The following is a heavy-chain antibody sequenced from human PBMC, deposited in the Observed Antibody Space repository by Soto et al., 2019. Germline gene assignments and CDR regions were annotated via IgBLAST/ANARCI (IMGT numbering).Heavy chain of an antibody. CDR1: GGSISSSSYY. Sequence: QLQLQESGPGLVKPSETLSLTCTVSGGSISSSSYYWGWIRQPPGKGLEWIGSIYYSGSTDYNPCHKCRVTIYGNTSKNQFSLKLSSVTAADTAVYYCARREEDCSGGSCYAHRSGFVRWGQGTLVTVS. D-gene: IGHD2-15*01. CDR2: IYYSGST. CDR3: ARREEDCSGGSCYAHRSGFVR. V-gene: IGHV4-39*01. J-gene: IGHJ4*02.